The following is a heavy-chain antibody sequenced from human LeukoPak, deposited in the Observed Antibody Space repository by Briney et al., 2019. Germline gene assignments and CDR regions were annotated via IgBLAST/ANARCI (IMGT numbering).Heavy chain of an antibody. V-gene: IGHV4-39*07. J-gene: IGHJ3*02. CDR1: GGSISSNSYY. D-gene: IGHD1-1*01. CDR3: ARASNLEDAFDI. Sequence: SETLSLTCTVSGGSISSNSYYWGWIRQPPGRGLEWIGEINHSGSTNYNPSLKSRVTISVDTSKNQFSLKLSSVTAADTAVYYCARASNLEDAFDIWGQGTMVTVSS. CDR2: INHSGST.